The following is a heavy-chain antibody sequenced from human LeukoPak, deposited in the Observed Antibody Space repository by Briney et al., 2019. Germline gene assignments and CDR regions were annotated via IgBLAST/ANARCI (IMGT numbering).Heavy chain of an antibody. D-gene: IGHD3/OR15-3a*01. CDR1: GFSFSSYT. CDR2: IRTNNYR. J-gene: IGHJ4*02. Sequence: GVSLRLSCAASGFSFSSYTMNWLRQAPGKGLEWVSSIRTNNYRYGAGSVKGRFTISRDNAKNSLFLQMDSLRAEDTAVYYCARDGHFDFWGQGTLVTVSS. V-gene: IGHV3-21*01. CDR3: ARDGHFDF.